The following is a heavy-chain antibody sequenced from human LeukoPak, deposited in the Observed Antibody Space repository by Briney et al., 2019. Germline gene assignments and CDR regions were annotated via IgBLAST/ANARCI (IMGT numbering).Heavy chain of an antibody. V-gene: IGHV5-51*03. J-gene: IGHJ4*02. Sequence: PGESLKISCEASGYTFTNYWIGWVRQMPGKGLERMGIIYPDDSDTKYSPLFQGQVTISADKSISTAYLQWSSLKAADTAMYYCARSRDSSGYYYLIWGQGTLVTVSS. CDR1: GYTFTNYW. CDR2: IYPDDSDT. D-gene: IGHD3-22*01. CDR3: ARSRDSSGYYYLI.